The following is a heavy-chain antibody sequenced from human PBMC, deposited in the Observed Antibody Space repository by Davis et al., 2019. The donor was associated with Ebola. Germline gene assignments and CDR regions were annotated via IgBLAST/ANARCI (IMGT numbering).Heavy chain of an antibody. CDR2: ISSSSSTI. CDR1: GFTFSSYS. V-gene: IGHV3-48*02. D-gene: IGHD3-3*01. J-gene: IGHJ4*02. CDR3: ARGGYDFWSGYYIPPGADY. Sequence: GESLKISCAASGFTFSSYSMNWVRQAPGKGLEWVSYISSSSSTIYYADSVKGRFTISRDNAKNSLYLQMNSLRDEDTAVYYCARGGYDFWSGYYIPPGADYWGQGTLVTVSS.